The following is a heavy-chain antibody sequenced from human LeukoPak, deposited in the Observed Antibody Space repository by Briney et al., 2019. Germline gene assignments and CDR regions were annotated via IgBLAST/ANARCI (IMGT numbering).Heavy chain of an antibody. CDR3: ARGRGYYYGSGSFLDY. V-gene: IGHV3-23*01. CDR2: ISGSGGST. D-gene: IGHD3-10*01. Sequence: GGSLRLSCAASGFIFSSYAMSWVRQAPGKGLEWVSAISGSGGSTYYADSVKGRFTISRDNSKNTLYLQMNSLRAEDTAVYYCARGRGYYYGSGSFLDYWGQGTLVTVSS. J-gene: IGHJ4*02. CDR1: GFIFSSYA.